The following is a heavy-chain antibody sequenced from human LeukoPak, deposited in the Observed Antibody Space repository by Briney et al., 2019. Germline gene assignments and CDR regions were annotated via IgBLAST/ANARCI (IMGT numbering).Heavy chain of an antibody. Sequence: GGSLRLSCAASGFTVSSNYMSWVRQAPGKGLEWVSVVSGSGGRTSYADSVKGRFTISRDNSKDTLYLQMNSLRAEDTAVYYCAKGDCSGTTCTNFDYWGQGTLVTVSS. CDR2: VSGSGGRT. CDR1: GFTVSSNY. CDR3: AKGDCSGTTCTNFDY. J-gene: IGHJ4*02. V-gene: IGHV3-23*01. D-gene: IGHD2-2*01.